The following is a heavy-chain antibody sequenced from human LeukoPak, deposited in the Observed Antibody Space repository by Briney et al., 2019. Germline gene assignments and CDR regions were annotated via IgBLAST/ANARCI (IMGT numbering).Heavy chain of an antibody. V-gene: IGHV1-2*06. Sequence: ASVKVSCKASGYTFTCYYMHWVRQAPGQGLEWMGRINPNSGGTNYAQKFQGRVTMTRDTSISTAYMELSRLRSDDTAVYYCARDLRKYYYDSSGYLPWGQGTLVTVSS. CDR3: ARDLRKYYYDSSGYLP. J-gene: IGHJ5*02. D-gene: IGHD3-22*01. CDR2: INPNSGGT. CDR1: GYTFTCYY.